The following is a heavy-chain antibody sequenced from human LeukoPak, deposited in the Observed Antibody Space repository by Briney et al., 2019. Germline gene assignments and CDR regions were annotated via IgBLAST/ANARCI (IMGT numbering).Heavy chain of an antibody. CDR2: INPSGGST. V-gene: IGHV1-46*01. D-gene: IGHD3-10*01. J-gene: IGHJ4*02. Sequence: ASVKVSCKASGYTFTSYDINWVRQAPEQGLEWMGIINPSGGSTSYAQKFQGRVTMTRDTSTSTVYMELSSLRSEDTAVYYCARSQDGWLDYWGQGTLVTVSS. CDR3: ARSQDGWLDY. CDR1: GYTFTSYD.